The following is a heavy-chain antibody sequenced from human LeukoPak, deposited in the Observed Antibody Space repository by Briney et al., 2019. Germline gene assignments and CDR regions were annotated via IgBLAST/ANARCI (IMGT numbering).Heavy chain of an antibody. D-gene: IGHD2-15*01. V-gene: IGHV3-73*01. CDR2: IRSKANSYAT. Sequence: PGGSLRLSCAASGFTFSSYAMSWVRQASGKGLEWVGRIRSKANSYATAYAASVKGRFTISGDDSKNTAYLQMNSLKTEDTAVYYCTCRGISYFDYWGQGTLVTVSS. CDR3: TCRGISYFDY. CDR1: GFTFSSYA. J-gene: IGHJ4*02.